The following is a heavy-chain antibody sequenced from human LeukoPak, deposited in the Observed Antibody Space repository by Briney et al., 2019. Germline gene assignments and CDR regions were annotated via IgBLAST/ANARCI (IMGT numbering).Heavy chain of an antibody. V-gene: IGHV3-11*04. CDR3: ARGGIITSYAFEI. CDR2: ISSSGSSI. CDR1: GFTFSDYY. D-gene: IGHD1-26*01. J-gene: IGHJ3*02. Sequence: GGSLRLSCAASGFTFSDYYMSWIRQAPGKGLEWVSYISSSGSSIYYADSVKGRFTISRDNAKNSLYLQMNGLRAEDTAVYYCARGGIITSYAFEIWGQGAMVTVSS.